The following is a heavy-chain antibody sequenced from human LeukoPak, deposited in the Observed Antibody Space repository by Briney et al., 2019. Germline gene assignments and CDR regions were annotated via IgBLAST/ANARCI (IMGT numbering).Heavy chain of an antibody. Sequence: PSETLSLTCAVSGYSISSGYYWGWIRQPPGKGLEWIGYIYYSGSTNYNPSLKSRVTISVDTSKNQFSLKLSSVTAADTAVYYCARSDYYDSSGYCDYWGQGTLVTVSS. CDR3: ARSDYYDSSGYCDY. CDR2: IYYSGST. D-gene: IGHD3-22*01. J-gene: IGHJ4*02. CDR1: GYSISSGYY. V-gene: IGHV4-38-2*01.